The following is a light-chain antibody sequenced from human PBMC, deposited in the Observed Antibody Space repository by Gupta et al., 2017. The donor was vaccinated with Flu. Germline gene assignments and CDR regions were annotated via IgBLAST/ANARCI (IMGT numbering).Light chain of an antibody. V-gene: IGKV3-11*01. CDR1: QSVSSY. Sequence: PATLSLSPGERATLSGRASQSVSSYLAWYQQKPGQAPRLLIYDASNRATGIPARFSGSGSGTDFTLTISSLEPEDFAVYYCQQRTNWPLTFGGGTKVEIK. J-gene: IGKJ4*01. CDR3: QQRTNWPLT. CDR2: DAS.